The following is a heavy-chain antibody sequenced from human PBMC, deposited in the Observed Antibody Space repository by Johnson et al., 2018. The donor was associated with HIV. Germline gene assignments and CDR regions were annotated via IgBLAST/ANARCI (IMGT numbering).Heavy chain of an antibody. CDR1: GFTFDDYA. Sequence: VQLVESGGGVVRPGGSLRLSCAASGFTFDDYAMHWVRQFPGKGLEWVSGISWNGGSTGYADSVKGRFTISRDNANNSLYLQMNSLRAEDTALYYCARDHMGPVNRRVQWLVPRGFDFWGQGTMVTVSS. V-gene: IGHV3-20*04. CDR2: ISWNGGST. CDR3: ARDHMGPVNRRVQWLVPRGFDF. D-gene: IGHD6-19*01. J-gene: IGHJ3*01.